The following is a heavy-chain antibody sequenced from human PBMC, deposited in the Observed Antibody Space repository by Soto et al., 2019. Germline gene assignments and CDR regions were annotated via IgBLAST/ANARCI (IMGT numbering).Heavy chain of an antibody. CDR2: IYYSGST. Sequence: QVQLQESGPGLVKPSETLSITCTVSGGSVSSGSYYWSWIRQPPGKGLEWIGYIYYSGSTNYNPSLKSRVTISVDTSKNQFSLKLSSVTAAATAVYYCARGIEGWYQGRYYSGMDVWGQGTTVTVSS. CDR3: ARGIEGWYQGRYYSGMDV. V-gene: IGHV4-61*01. CDR1: GGSVSSGSYY. D-gene: IGHD6-19*01. J-gene: IGHJ6*02.